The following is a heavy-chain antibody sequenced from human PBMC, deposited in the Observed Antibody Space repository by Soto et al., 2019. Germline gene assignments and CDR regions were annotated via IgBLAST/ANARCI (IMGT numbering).Heavy chain of an antibody. CDR1: GFTFSSHW. CDR2: INQDGSER. Sequence: LGGSLRLSCVGSGFTFSSHWMTWVRQAPGKALEWVANINQDGSERYYVDSVKGRFTISRDNAKNSVFLQMNSLRVEDTAVYYCASRPADRNYDGIFDFWGPGTLVTVYS. V-gene: IGHV3-7*03. CDR3: ASRPADRNYDGIFDF. D-gene: IGHD3-22*01. J-gene: IGHJ4*02.